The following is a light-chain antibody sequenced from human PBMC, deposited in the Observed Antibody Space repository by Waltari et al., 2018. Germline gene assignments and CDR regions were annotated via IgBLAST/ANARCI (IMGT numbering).Light chain of an antibody. V-gene: IGKV1-33*01. CDR1: QDISNH. Sequence: DIEMTQSPSSLSVSVGEKVTITCRASQDISNHLSWFQQKPGKAPKLLIYDVSKLETGVASRCSGGGARANDTLIINDVQPEDVATYYCQQYYSLTPLTFGQGTRLE. CDR3: QQYYSLTPLT. J-gene: IGKJ5*01. CDR2: DVS.